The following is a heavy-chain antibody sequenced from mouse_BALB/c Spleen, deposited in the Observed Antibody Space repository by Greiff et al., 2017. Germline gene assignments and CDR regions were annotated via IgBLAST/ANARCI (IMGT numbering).Heavy chain of an antibody. Sequence: QVQLQQPGAELVMPGASVKMSCKASGYTFTDYWMHWVKQRPGQGLEWIGAIDTSDSYTSYNQKFKGKATLTVDESSSTAYMQLRSLTSEDSAVYYCARGITTGDAMDYWGQGTSVTVSS. CDR2: IDTSDSYT. V-gene: IGHV1-69*01. CDR3: ARGITTGDAMDY. CDR1: GYTFTDYW. J-gene: IGHJ4*01. D-gene: IGHD2-4*01.